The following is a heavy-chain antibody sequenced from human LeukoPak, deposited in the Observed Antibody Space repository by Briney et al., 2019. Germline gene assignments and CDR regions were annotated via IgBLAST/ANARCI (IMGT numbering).Heavy chain of an antibody. D-gene: IGHD1-1*01. Sequence: SQTLSLTCDISGDSVSSNSVAWNWIRQSPSRGLEWLGRTYYRSKWYNDYADSVKSRIHINADTSKNQFSLQLNSVTPDDTAMYYCARSWKGTTSPWDYWGQGTLVTVSA. CDR3: ARSWKGTTSPWDY. J-gene: IGHJ4*02. CDR2: TYYRSKWYN. CDR1: GDSVSSNSVA. V-gene: IGHV6-1*01.